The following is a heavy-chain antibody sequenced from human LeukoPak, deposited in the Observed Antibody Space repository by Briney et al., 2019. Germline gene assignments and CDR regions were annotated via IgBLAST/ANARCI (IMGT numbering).Heavy chain of an antibody. CDR3: ARGTFVRPLDY. Sequence: GGSLRLSCAASGFTFSSYAMSWVRQAPGKGLEWVSGINWNGGSTGYADSVKGRFTISRDNAKNSLYLQMNSLRAEDTALYYCARGTFVRPLDYWGQGTLVTVSS. V-gene: IGHV3-20*04. CDR1: GFTFSSYA. D-gene: IGHD2/OR15-2a*01. CDR2: INWNGGST. J-gene: IGHJ4*02.